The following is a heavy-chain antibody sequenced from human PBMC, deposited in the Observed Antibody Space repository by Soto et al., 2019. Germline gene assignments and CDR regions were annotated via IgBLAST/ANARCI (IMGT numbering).Heavy chain of an antibody. CDR1: GYSFTIYG. D-gene: IGHD6-19*01. CDR2: INAGNGNT. J-gene: IGHJ4*02. V-gene: IGHV1-3*01. Sequence: ASVKVACKASGYSFTIYGIHWGRQDPGQRLEWMGWINAGNGNTKYSQKFQGRVTITRDTSASTAYMELSSLRSEDTAVYYCARAVAVAADFDYWGQGTLVTVSS. CDR3: ARAVAVAADFDY.